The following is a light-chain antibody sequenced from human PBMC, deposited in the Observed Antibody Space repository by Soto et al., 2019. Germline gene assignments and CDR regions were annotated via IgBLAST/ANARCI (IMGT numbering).Light chain of an antibody. J-gene: IGKJ2*01. Sequence: DIQMTQSPSSLSASVGDRVTITCRASQSISNYLNWYQQKPGKAPKLLIFAASSLQSGVPSRFSGGGSGTDFTLIISSLQPEDFATYYCQQSYSTLYTFGQGTNLESK. CDR3: QQSYSTLYT. V-gene: IGKV1-39*01. CDR1: QSISNY. CDR2: AAS.